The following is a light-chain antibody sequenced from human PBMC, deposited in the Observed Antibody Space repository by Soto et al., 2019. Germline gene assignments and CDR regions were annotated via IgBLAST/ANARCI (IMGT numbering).Light chain of an antibody. Sequence: IQMTQSPSTLSASVGDRVTITCRASQSVSSWLAWYQQKPGKAPKLLIYDASNLESGVPSTFGGSGSGTEFTLTISSLRPDDVATYFCQQYNSYPNTFGQGTKVDIK. V-gene: IGKV1-5*01. CDR3: QQYNSYPNT. J-gene: IGKJ2*01. CDR1: QSVSSW. CDR2: DAS.